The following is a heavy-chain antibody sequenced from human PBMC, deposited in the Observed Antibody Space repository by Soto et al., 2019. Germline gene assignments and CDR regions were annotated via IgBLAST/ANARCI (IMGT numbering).Heavy chain of an antibody. CDR2: IYWDDDK. J-gene: IGHJ6*02. CDR3: AHSRCGGDCLQSYSSHYYYGMDV. CDR1: GFSLSTGGVG. D-gene: IGHD2-21*02. V-gene: IGHV2-5*02. Sequence: QITLKESGPSLVKPTQTLTLTCTFSGFSLSTGGVGVGWIRQPPGKALEWLALIYWDDDKRYSPSLRSRLTVPTDTAKPQVVLTMTNMDPVDTATYYCAHSRCGGDCLQSYSSHYYYGMDVWGQGTTVTVSS.